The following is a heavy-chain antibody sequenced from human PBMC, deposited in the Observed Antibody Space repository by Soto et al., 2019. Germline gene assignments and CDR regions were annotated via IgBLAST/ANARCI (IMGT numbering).Heavy chain of an antibody. D-gene: IGHD3-9*01. CDR2: ILGSTGNT. CDR1: GFTFSTFD. J-gene: IGHJ4*02. V-gene: IGHV3-23*01. CDR3: TKGAWLDY. Sequence: EVQLLESGGGLVQPRGSLRLSCAASGFTFSTFDMSWVRQAPGKGLEWVSAILGSTGNTYYADSVKGRFTISKDNSENTLFLHMNSLRPEDTALYYCTKGAWLDYWGQGMLFTVSS.